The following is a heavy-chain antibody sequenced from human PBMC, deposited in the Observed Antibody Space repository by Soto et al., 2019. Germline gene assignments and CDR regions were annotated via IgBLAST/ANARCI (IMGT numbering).Heavy chain of an antibody. V-gene: IGHV3-23*01. Sequence: GGSLRLSCAASGFPFSSFAMSWVRQAPGKGLEWVSTITGSGDLTYYADSVKGRFTISRDNSKNTLYLQMNSLRAEDTAVYYCASGRWEDYWGQGTLVTVSS. D-gene: IGHD1-26*01. CDR1: GFPFSSFA. CDR3: ASGRWEDY. J-gene: IGHJ4*02. CDR2: ITGSGDLT.